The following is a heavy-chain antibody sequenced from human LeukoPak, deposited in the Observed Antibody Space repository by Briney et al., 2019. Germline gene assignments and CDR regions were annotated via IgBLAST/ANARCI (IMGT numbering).Heavy chain of an antibody. D-gene: IGHD2-21*01. Sequence: SETLSLTCTVSGGSISSGGYYWSWIRQHPGKGLEWIGYIYYSGSTYYNPSLQSRVTISVDTSKNQFSLKLSSVTAADTAVYYCAARFGGEEVAFDIWGQGTMVTVSS. V-gene: IGHV4-31*03. CDR1: GGSISSGGYY. CDR3: AARFGGEEVAFDI. CDR2: IYYSGST. J-gene: IGHJ3*02.